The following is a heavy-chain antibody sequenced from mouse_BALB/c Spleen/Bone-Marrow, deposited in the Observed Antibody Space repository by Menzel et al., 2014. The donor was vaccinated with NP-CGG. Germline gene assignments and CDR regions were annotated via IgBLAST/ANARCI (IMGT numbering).Heavy chain of an antibody. J-gene: IGHJ1*01. Sequence: EVQLVESGPELVKPGASVKISCKASGYSFTGXYXHWVKQSHGNSLDWIGYIYPYNGVSSYNQKFKGKATLTVDKSSSTAYMELRSLTSDDSAVYYCESRGEYFDVWGAGTTVTVSS. CDR3: ESRGEYFDV. CDR2: IYPYNGVS. CDR1: GYSFTGXY. V-gene: IGHV1-31*01.